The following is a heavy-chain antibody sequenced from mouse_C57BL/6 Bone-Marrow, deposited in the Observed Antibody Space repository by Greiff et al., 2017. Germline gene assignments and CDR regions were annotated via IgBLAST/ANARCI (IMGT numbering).Heavy chain of an antibody. D-gene: IGHD2-5*01. Sequence: QVQLQQPGAELVKPGASVKLSCKASGYTFTSYWMQWVKQRPGQGLEWIGEIDPSDSYTNYNQKFKGKATLTVDTSSSTAYMQLSSLTSEDSAVYYCAFYYSNTGDYWGQGTTLTVSS. V-gene: IGHV1-50*01. CDR2: IDPSDSYT. CDR3: AFYYSNTGDY. CDR1: GYTFTSYW. J-gene: IGHJ2*01.